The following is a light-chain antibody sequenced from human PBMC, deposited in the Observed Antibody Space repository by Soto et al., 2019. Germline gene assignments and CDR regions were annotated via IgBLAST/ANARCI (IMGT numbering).Light chain of an antibody. Sequence: DIQMTQSPSTLSASVGDRVTITCRASQSISSWLAWYQQKPGKAPTLLIYKASNLQGGVPSRFSGSGSGTEFTLTISSLQPDDFATYYCHQYKTYWTFGHGTQLEMK. CDR2: KAS. CDR3: HQYKTYWT. V-gene: IGKV1-5*03. CDR1: QSISSW. J-gene: IGKJ1*01.